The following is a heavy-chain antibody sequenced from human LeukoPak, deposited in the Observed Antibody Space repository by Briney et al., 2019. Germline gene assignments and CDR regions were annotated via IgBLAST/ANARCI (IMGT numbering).Heavy chain of an antibody. V-gene: IGHV7-4-1*02. CDR1: GYTFTSYY. D-gene: IGHD6-13*01. CDR2: INTNTGSP. J-gene: IGHJ5*02. CDR3: ARGGRHGLAAAWVDP. Sequence: GASVKVSCKASGYTFTSYYMHWVRQAPGQGLEWMGWINTNTGSPTYAQGFTGRFVFSLDPSASTAYLQIISLRAEDTAIYYCARGGRHGLAAAWVDPWGQGTLVSVSS.